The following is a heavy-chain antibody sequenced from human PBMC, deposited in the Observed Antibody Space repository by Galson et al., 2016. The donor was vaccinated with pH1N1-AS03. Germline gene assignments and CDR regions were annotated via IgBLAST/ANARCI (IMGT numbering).Heavy chain of an antibody. CDR1: GHSFSSYT. Sequence: SVKVSCKASGHSFSSYTVHWVRQAPGQRLEWMGWISPGNADTKYSHNFEDRVTITSDTSATTAYMELSSLRSEDTAVYYCAREGYYWGQGTLVTVSS. J-gene: IGHJ4*02. CDR3: AREGYY. CDR2: ISPGNADT. V-gene: IGHV1-3*01.